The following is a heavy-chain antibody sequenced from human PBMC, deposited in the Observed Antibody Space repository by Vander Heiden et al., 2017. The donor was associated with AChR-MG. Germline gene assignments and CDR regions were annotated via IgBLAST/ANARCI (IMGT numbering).Heavy chain of an antibody. D-gene: IGHD6-19*01. V-gene: IGHV3-30*18. J-gene: IGHJ5*02. CDR1: GFTFSSYG. Sequence: QVQLVESGGGVVQPGRSLSLSCAASGFTFSSYGMHWVRQAPGKGLEWVAVISYYGSNKYYADSVKGRFTISRDNSKNTLYLQMNSLRAEDTAVYYCAKDRDSSGWLNWFDPWGQGTLVTVSS. CDR2: ISYYGSNK. CDR3: AKDRDSSGWLNWFDP.